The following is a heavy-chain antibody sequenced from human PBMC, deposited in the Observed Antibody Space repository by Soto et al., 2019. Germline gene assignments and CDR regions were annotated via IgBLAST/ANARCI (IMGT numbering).Heavy chain of an antibody. Sequence: QITLKESGPTLVKPTQTLTLTCTFSGFSLSTSGVGVGWIRQPPGKALEWLALIYWDDDKRYSPSLKSRLTITTDTSKNQVVLTMTNMDPVDTATYYCAHINPYYDSSGYLDYWGQGTLVTVSS. CDR2: IYWDDDK. V-gene: IGHV2-5*02. CDR1: GFSLSTSGVG. D-gene: IGHD3-22*01. J-gene: IGHJ4*02. CDR3: AHINPYYDSSGYLDY.